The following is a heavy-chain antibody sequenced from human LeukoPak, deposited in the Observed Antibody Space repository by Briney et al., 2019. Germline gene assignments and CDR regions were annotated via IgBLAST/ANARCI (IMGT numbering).Heavy chain of an antibody. CDR2: ISYDGSNK. CDR1: GFTFSSYG. Sequence: GRSLRLSCAASGFTFSSYGMHWVRQAPGKGLEWVAVISYDGSNKYYADSVKGRFTISRENSKNTLYLQLNSLRAEDKAVYSCAKAQVGATDSWGQGTLVTVSS. V-gene: IGHV3-30*18. CDR3: AKAQVGATDS. D-gene: IGHD1-26*01. J-gene: IGHJ4*02.